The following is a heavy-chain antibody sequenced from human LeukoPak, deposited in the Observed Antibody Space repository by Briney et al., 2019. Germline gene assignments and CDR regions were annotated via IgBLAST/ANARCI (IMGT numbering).Heavy chain of an antibody. CDR1: GISFSTSGVG. J-gene: IGHJ5*02. CDR2: IYCNDDK. CDR3: AHTHEPYISGWYVWFDP. Sequence: SGPTLAKPPQTLTLTCTFSGISFSTSGVGVGWIRQPPGKALEWLALIYCNDDKRYSPSLKSRLIITKDPSKNQVVLTMTNMDPEDTATYNCAHTHEPYISGWYVWFDPWGQGTLVTVSS. V-gene: IGHV2-5*01. D-gene: IGHD6-19*01.